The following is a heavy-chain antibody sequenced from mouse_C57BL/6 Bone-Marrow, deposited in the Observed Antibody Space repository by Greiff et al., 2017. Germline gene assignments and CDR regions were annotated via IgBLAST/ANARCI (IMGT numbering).Heavy chain of an antibody. J-gene: IGHJ4*01. D-gene: IGHD1-1*01. CDR1: GYAFTNYL. Sequence: VQLQQSGAELVRPGTSVKVSCKASGYAFTNYLIEWVKQRPGQGLEWIGVINPGSGGTNYNEKFKGKATLTADKSSSTAYMQLSSLTSEDSAVYFCAAYGFYAMDYCGQGTSVTVSS. CDR2: INPGSGGT. CDR3: AAYGFYAMDY. V-gene: IGHV1-54*01.